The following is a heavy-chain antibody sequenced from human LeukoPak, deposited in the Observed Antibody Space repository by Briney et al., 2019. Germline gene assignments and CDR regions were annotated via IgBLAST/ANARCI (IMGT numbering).Heavy chain of an antibody. CDR2: IYYSGST. CDR3: ARDTGGGWNVD. CDR1: GGSVSSGSYY. D-gene: IGHD1-1*01. J-gene: IGHJ4*02. Sequence: PSETLSLTCTVSGGSVSSGSYYWSWIRQPPGKGLEWIGYIYYSGSTNYNPPLKSRVTISVDTSKNQFSLKLSSVTAADTAVYYCARDTGGGWNVDWGQGTLVTVSS. V-gene: IGHV4-61*01.